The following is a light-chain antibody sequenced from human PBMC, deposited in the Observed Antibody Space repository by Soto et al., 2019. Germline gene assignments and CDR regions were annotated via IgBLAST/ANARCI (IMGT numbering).Light chain of an antibody. J-gene: IGKJ5*01. CDR2: DAS. CDR1: QSISIW. V-gene: IGKV1-5*01. CDR3: QQSNNRPIT. Sequence: IHMTQSPSTLSASLGDRVTSTCRSSQSISIWLAWYQQKPGKAPKLLIYDASSLESGVPSRFSGSGSGTDFTLNISSLKSDDFAVYYCQQSNNRPITFGPGTRLEIK.